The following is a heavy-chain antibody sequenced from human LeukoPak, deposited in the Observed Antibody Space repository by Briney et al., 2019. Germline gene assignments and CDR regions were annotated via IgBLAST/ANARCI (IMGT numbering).Heavy chain of an antibody. J-gene: IGHJ5*02. CDR2: IYYSGST. CDR3: ARSRQLRGRRRDWFDP. V-gene: IGHV4-61*01. Sequence: SETLSLTCTVSGYSISSSYYWSWIRQPPGKGLEWIGYIYYSGSTNYNSSLKSRVTISVDTSKNQFSLKLSSVTAADTAVYYCARSRQLRGRRRDWFDPWGQGTLVTVSS. CDR1: GYSISSSYY. D-gene: IGHD4-23*01.